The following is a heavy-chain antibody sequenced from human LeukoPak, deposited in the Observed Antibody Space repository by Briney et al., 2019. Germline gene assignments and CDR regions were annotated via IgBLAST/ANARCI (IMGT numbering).Heavy chain of an antibody. CDR2: IKHDGSDS. Sequence: GGTLRLSCAASGLTFSDYYMSWIRQAPGKGPEWVANIKHDGSDSFYVDSVKGRFTISRDNSENSLYLQMHSLRVEDTAMYFCARDRRPTIYGGLDSWGQGTVVTVSS. J-gene: IGHJ4*02. CDR1: GLTFSDYY. V-gene: IGHV3-7*01. D-gene: IGHD4-17*01. CDR3: ARDRRPTIYGGLDS.